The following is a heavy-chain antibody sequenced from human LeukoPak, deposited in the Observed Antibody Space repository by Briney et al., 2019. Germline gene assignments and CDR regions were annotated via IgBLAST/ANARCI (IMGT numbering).Heavy chain of an antibody. CDR2: IYWDDDK. Sequence: GSGPTLVNPTQTLTLTCTFSGFSLSTSGVGVGWIRQPPGKALEWLALIYWDDDKRYSPSLKSRLTITKATSKNQVVLTMTNMDPVDTATYYCAHGLYGMDVWGQGTTVTVSS. V-gene: IGHV2-5*02. CDR1: GFSLSTSGVG. J-gene: IGHJ6*02. CDR3: AHGLYGMDV. D-gene: IGHD3-16*01.